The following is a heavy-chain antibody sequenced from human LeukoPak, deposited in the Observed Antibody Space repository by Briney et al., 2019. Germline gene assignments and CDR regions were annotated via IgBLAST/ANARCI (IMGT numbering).Heavy chain of an antibody. CDR3: ASRYYDSSGDYAFDI. Sequence: PSETLSLTCTVSGGSISSSSYYWGWIRQPPGKGLEWIGSIYYSGSTYYNPSLKSRVTISVDTSKNQFSLKLSSVTAADTAVYYCASRYYDSSGDYAFDIWGQGTMVTVSS. D-gene: IGHD3-22*01. J-gene: IGHJ3*02. V-gene: IGHV4-39*07. CDR1: GGSISSSSYY. CDR2: IYYSGST.